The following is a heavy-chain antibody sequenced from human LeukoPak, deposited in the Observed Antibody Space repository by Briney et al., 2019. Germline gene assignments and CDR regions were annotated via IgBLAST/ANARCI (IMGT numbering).Heavy chain of an antibody. V-gene: IGHV3-30*18. Sequence: GRSLRLSCAASGFTFSSYGMHWVRQAPGKGLEWVAVISYDGSNKYYADSVKGRFTISRDNSKNTLYLQMNSLRAEDTAVYYCAKDLGEMATTYYGMDVWGQGTTVTVSS. D-gene: IGHD5-24*01. CDR2: ISYDGSNK. J-gene: IGHJ6*02. CDR1: GFTFSSYG. CDR3: AKDLGEMATTYYGMDV.